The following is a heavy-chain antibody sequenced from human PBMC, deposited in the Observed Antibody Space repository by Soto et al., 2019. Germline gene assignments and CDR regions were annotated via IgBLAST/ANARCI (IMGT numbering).Heavy chain of an antibody. J-gene: IGHJ4*02. D-gene: IGHD1-26*01. CDR3: TREYSVGPTSYDY. V-gene: IGHV3-74*01. Sequence: GGSLRLSCAASGFAFSNHWMHWVRHAPGEGLVWVARMTSDGSSTNYAGSGKGRFTISRDNAKKTVYLQMNSLRAEDTAVYYCTREYSVGPTSYDYWGQGTVVTVSS. CDR1: GFAFSNHW. CDR2: MTSDGSST.